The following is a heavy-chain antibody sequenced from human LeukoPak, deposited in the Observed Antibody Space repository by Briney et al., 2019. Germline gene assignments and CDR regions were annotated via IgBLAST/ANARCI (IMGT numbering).Heavy chain of an antibody. Sequence: PGGSLRLSCAAPGFTFNTYSMNWVRQAPGKGLEWVSYIGGSSATIYYADSVKGRFTISRDNAKNSLYLQMNSLRAEDTAIYYCARKMYGDYFFDYWGQGTLVTVSS. CDR1: GFTFNTYS. J-gene: IGHJ4*02. V-gene: IGHV3-48*01. CDR2: IGGSSATI. CDR3: ARKMYGDYFFDY. D-gene: IGHD4-17*01.